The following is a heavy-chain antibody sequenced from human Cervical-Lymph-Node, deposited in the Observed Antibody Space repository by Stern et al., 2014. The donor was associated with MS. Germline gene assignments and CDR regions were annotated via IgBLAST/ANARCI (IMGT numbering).Heavy chain of an antibody. CDR2: INSDGSTT. Sequence: QLVQSGGGLVQPGESLRLSCAASGFTFSRSWMHWVRQAPGKGLVWVAHINSDGSTTTYADSVKGRFTISRDNAKTTLYLQMNSLTAEDTAVYYCTKIGVGAYDSWGQGTLVTVSS. D-gene: IGHD1-26*01. CDR1: GFTFSRSW. CDR3: TKIGVGAYDS. J-gene: IGHJ4*02. V-gene: IGHV3-74*03.